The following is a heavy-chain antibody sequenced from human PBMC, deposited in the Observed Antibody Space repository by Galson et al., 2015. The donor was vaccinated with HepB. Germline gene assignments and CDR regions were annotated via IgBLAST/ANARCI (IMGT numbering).Heavy chain of an antibody. CDR2: IIPIFGIA. J-gene: IGHJ4*02. CDR3: ARGYGYTYPDY. CDR1: GGTFSSYA. Sequence: SVKVSCKASGGTFSSYAISWVRQAPGQGLEWMGGIIPIFGIANYAQKFQGRVTITADKTTSTAYMELSSLRSEDTAVYYCARGYGYTYPDYWGQGTLVTVSS. V-gene: IGHV1-69*10. D-gene: IGHD5-24*01.